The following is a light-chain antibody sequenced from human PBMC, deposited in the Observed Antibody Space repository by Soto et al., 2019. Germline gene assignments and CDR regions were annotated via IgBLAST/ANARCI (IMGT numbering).Light chain of an antibody. J-gene: IGLJ1*01. CDR3: CSYAGSSTYV. CDR2: EVS. CDR1: SSDVGSYNL. Sequence: QSALTQPASVSGSPGQSITISCTGTSSDVGSYNLVSWYQQHPGKAPKVMIYEVSKRPSGVPNRFSGSKSGYTASPTISGLQAEDEADYYCCSYAGSSTYVFGTGTKVTVL. V-gene: IGLV2-23*02.